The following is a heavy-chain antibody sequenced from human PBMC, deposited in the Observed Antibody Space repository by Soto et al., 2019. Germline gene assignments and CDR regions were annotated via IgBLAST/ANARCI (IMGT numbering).Heavy chain of an antibody. CDR1: GFTFSSYA. Sequence: EVQLLESGGGLVQPGGSLRLSCAASGFTFSSYAMSWVRQAPGKGLEWVSAISGSGGSTYYADSVKGRFTISRDNSKNTLYLQMNSLRAEDTAVYYCARGARYCSSTSCPPHFDYWGQGTLVTVSS. D-gene: IGHD2-2*01. CDR3: ARGARYCSSTSCPPHFDY. CDR2: ISGSGGST. V-gene: IGHV3-23*01. J-gene: IGHJ4*02.